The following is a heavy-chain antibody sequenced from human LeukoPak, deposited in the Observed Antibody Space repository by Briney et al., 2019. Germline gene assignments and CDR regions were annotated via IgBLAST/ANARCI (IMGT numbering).Heavy chain of an antibody. Sequence: HSGGSLRLSCAASGFTFSSYAMSWVRQAPGKGLEWVSAISGSGGSTYYADSVKGRFTISRDNSKNTLYLQMNSLRAEDTAVYYCAKLAYYDILTGAWAYFDYWSQGTLVTVSS. V-gene: IGHV3-23*01. D-gene: IGHD3-9*01. CDR2: ISGSGGST. J-gene: IGHJ4*02. CDR3: AKLAYYDILTGAWAYFDY. CDR1: GFTFSSYA.